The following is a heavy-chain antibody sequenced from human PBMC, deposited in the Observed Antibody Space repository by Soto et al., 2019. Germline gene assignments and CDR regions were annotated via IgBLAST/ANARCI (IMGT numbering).Heavy chain of an antibody. CDR3: GRFVGLAKLSYYFDY. CDR2: VYYSWST. D-gene: IGHD1-26*01. Sequence: SETLSLTCTVSGGSVSGSSYYWGWVRQPPGKGLEWIGSVYYSWSTYYNPSLESRVTISVDKSKNQFSLKLMSLSAADTAVYYCGRFVGLAKLSYYFDYWCQAVLVTVS. J-gene: IGHJ4*02. V-gene: IGHV4-39*01. CDR1: GGSVSGSSYY.